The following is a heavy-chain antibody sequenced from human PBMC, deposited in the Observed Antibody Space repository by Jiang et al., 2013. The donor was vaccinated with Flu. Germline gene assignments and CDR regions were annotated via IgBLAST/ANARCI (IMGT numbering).Heavy chain of an antibody. CDR1: GYSFTSYW. CDR2: IFPDDSDS. V-gene: IGHV5-51*01. J-gene: IGHJ2*01. CDR3: ARSNGDYAWYFDV. D-gene: IGHD4-17*01. Sequence: SCKASGYSFTSYWIAWVRQMPGKGLEWMAIIFPDDSDSRYSPSLQGQVTVSVDKSIRTAYLQWSSLKTSDTAMYYCARSNGDYAWYFDVWGRGTLVTVSS.